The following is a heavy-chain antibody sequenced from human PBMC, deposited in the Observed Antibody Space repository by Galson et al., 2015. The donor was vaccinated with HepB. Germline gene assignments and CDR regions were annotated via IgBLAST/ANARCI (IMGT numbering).Heavy chain of an antibody. V-gene: IGHV3-30*18. CDR2: ISYDGSNK. CDR3: AKVHSSSCLDY. CDR1: GFTFSSYG. D-gene: IGHD6-13*01. Sequence: SLRLSCAASGFTFSSYGMHWVRQAPGKGLEWVAVISYDGSNKYYADSVKGRFTISRDNSKNTLYLQMNSLRAEDTAVYYCAKVHSSSCLDYWGQGTLVTVSS. J-gene: IGHJ4*02.